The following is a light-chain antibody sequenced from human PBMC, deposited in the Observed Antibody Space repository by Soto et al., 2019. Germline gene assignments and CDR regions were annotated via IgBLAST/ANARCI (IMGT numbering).Light chain of an antibody. Sequence: EIVLTQSPATLSLSPGERATLSCRASQSVSSYLAWYQQKPGQAPRLLIYDASNRATGILARFSGSGSGTDFTLTSSSLEPEDFAVYYCQQRSNWPLTCGQGTRLEIK. V-gene: IGKV3-11*01. CDR1: QSVSSY. CDR3: QQRSNWPLT. J-gene: IGKJ5*01. CDR2: DAS.